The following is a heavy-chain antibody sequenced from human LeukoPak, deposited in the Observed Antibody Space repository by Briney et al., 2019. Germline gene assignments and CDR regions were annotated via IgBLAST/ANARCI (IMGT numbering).Heavy chain of an antibody. CDR1: GGSFSGYY. Sequence: SETLSLTCAVYGGSFSGYYWSWIRQPPGKGLEWIGEINHSGSTNYNPSLKSRVTISVDTSKNQFSLKLSSVTAADTAVYYCARMDYYDSSGSPNWFDPWGQGTLVTVSS. CDR2: INHSGST. D-gene: IGHD3-22*01. J-gene: IGHJ5*02. V-gene: IGHV4-34*01. CDR3: ARMDYYDSSGSPNWFDP.